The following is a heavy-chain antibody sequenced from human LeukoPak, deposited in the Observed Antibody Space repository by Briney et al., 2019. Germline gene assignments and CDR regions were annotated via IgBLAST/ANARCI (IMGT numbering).Heavy chain of an antibody. CDR2: ITSDGSHD. CDR3: ARGGLIQRHAFDI. V-gene: IGHV3-30*04. CDR1: GFTFTNYP. D-gene: IGHD1-1*01. Sequence: PGGSLRLSCATSGFTFTNYPMHWVRQPPGKGLEPVAVITSDGSHDYYADSVKGRFTISRDNAKNSLYLQMNSLRGEDTALYYCARGGLIQRHAFDIWGQGTMVTVSS. J-gene: IGHJ3*02.